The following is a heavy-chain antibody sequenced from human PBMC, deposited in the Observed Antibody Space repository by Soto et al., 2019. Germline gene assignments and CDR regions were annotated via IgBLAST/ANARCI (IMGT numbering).Heavy chain of an antibody. CDR3: ARDLSGTGLDI. CDR2: VHSTGGV. D-gene: IGHD1-26*01. V-gene: IGHV4-4*07. Sequence: QLQLHESGPGLVKPSETLSLTGNVSGDSIGRSYWSWIRQSAGKGLEWIGRVHSTGGVTYNPALKGRVTISLHRSNNHVSLEMNSVPAADTAVYFCARDLSGTGLDIWGRGTRVSVSS. CDR1: GDSIGRSY. J-gene: IGHJ6*02.